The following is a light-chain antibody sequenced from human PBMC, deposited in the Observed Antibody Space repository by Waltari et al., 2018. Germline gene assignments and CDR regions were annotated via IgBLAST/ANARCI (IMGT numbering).Light chain of an antibody. CDR3: QQRSTWPEVT. Sequence: EIVLTQSPATLSLSPGERATLYCRASQSVSSNLAWYQHKPGQTPRLLIYAASNRATGIPARFSGSGSGTDFTLTISSLEPEDFAVYYCQQRSTWPEVTFGPGTKVDIK. J-gene: IGKJ3*01. CDR2: AAS. CDR1: QSVSSN. V-gene: IGKV3-11*01.